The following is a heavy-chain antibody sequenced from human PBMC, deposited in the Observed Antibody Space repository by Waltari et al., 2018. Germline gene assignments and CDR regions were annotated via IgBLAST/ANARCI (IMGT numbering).Heavy chain of an antibody. J-gene: IGHJ4*02. Sequence: QVQLQESGPGLVKPSQTLSLPCTVSGGSISSGSYYWSWIRQPAGKGLEWIGRIYTSGSTNYNPSLKSRVTISVDTSKNQFSLKLSSVTAADTAVYYCARTTVVTNAPPHFDYWGQGTLVTVSS. V-gene: IGHV4-61*02. D-gene: IGHD4-17*01. CDR3: ARTTVVTNAPPHFDY. CDR2: IYTSGST. CDR1: GGSISSGSYY.